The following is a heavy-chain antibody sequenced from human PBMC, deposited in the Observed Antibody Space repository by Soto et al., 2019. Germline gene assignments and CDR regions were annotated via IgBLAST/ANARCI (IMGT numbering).Heavy chain of an antibody. CDR2: IIPIFGTA. V-gene: IGHV1-69*13. J-gene: IGHJ4*02. D-gene: IGHD3-10*02. CDR1: GGTFSSYA. Sequence: SAKVSCKASGGTFSSYAISWVRQAPGQGLEWMGGIIPIFGTANYAQKFQGRVTITADESTSTAYMELSSLRSEDTAVYYCARSAMFGELNSADYWGQGTLVTVSS. CDR3: ARSAMFGELNSADY.